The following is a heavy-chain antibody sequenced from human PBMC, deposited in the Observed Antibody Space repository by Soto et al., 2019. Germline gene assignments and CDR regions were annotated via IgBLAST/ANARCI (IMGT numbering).Heavy chain of an antibody. CDR2: IYPGDSDI. J-gene: IGHJ6*02. CDR1: GYSFTSYW. CDR3: ARRSAQPGGYYYYGMDV. Sequence: GESLKISCKGSGYSFTSYWIGWVRQMPGKGLEWMGIIYPGDSDIRYSPSFQGQVTISADKSISTAYLQWSSLKASDTAMYYCARRSAQPGGYYYYGMDVWGQGTTVTVSS. D-gene: IGHD5-18*01. V-gene: IGHV5-51*01.